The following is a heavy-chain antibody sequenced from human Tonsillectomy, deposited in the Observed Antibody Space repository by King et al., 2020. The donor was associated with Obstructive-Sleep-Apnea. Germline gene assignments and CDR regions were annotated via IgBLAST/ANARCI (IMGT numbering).Heavy chain of an antibody. J-gene: IGHJ6*02. CDR1: GFTFSSYG. D-gene: IGHD3-10*01. CDR3: AKDPLRQLDLYYYYGMDV. CDR2: IWYDGSNK. Sequence: VQLVESGGGVVQPGRSLRLSCAASGFTFSSYGMHWVRQAPGKGLEWVAVIWYDGSNKYYADSVKGRFTISRDNSKNTLYLQMNSLRAEDTAVYYCAKDPLRQLDLYYYYGMDVWGQGTTVTVSS. V-gene: IGHV3-33*06.